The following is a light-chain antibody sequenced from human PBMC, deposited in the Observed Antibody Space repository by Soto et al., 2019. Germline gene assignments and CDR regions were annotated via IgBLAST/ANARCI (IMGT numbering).Light chain of an antibody. CDR2: GAS. CDR3: QQSYSTPQT. Sequence: EIVLRQSPGTLSWSPGERAALSCRASQTMKSEYLAWYQQKPGQAPRLLIHGASSRATGIPDRFSGSGSGTDFTLTISSLQPEDFATYYCQQSYSTPQTFGGGTKVDIK. J-gene: IGKJ4*01. V-gene: IGKV3-20*01. CDR1: QTMKSEY.